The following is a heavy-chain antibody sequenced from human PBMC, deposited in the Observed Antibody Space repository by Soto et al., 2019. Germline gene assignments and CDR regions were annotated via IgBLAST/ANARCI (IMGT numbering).Heavy chain of an antibody. CDR1: GFTFSTYA. Sequence: GGSLRLSCAASGFTFSTYALHWVRQAPGKGLEWVATVTSDGSNKYHADSVERRFTISRDDSKNTLYLQLNSLRAEDTAVYYCGRITLKTSVDTFDFWGQGTMVTVSS. D-gene: IGHD3-22*01. V-gene: IGHV3-30-3*01. CDR2: VTSDGSNK. J-gene: IGHJ3*01. CDR3: GRITLKTSVDTFDF.